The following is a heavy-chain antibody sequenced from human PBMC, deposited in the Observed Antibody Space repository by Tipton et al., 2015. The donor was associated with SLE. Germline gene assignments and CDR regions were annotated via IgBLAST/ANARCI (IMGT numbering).Heavy chain of an antibody. Sequence: SLRLSCAVSGGSISSSNWWSWVRQPPGKGLEWIGEIYHSGSTNYNPSLKSRVTISVDKSKNQFSLKLSSVTAADTAVYYCARAGARSTGTEGLNWFDPWGQGTLVTVSS. J-gene: IGHJ5*02. V-gene: IGHV4-4*02. CDR3: ARAGARSTGTEGLNWFDP. CDR1: GGSISSSNW. D-gene: IGHD1-1*01. CDR2: IYHSGST.